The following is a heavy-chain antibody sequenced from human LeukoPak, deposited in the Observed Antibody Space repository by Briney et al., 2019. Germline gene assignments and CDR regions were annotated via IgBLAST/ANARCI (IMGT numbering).Heavy chain of an antibody. J-gene: IGHJ5*02. Sequence: GGSLRLSCAASGFTFSSYWMSCVRQAPGKGLEWVANIKQDGSEKYYVDSVKGRFTISRDNAKNSLYLQMNSLRAEDTAVYYCARDDCSSTSCYHNWFDPWGQGTLVTVSS. CDR2: IKQDGSEK. CDR1: GFTFSSYW. CDR3: ARDDCSSTSCYHNWFDP. V-gene: IGHV3-7*01. D-gene: IGHD2-2*01.